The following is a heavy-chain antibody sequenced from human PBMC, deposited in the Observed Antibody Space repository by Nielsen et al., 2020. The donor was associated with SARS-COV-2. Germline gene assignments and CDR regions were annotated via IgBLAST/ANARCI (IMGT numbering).Heavy chain of an antibody. CDR3: AKIAAARYDAFDI. Sequence: GGSLRLSCAASGFTFDDYAMHWVRQAPGKGLEWVSGISWNSGSIGYADSVKGRFTISRDNAKNSLYLQMNSLRAEDTALYYCAKIAAARYDAFDIWGQGTIVTVSS. J-gene: IGHJ3*02. V-gene: IGHV3-9*01. CDR2: ISWNSGSI. D-gene: IGHD6-25*01. CDR1: GFTFDDYA.